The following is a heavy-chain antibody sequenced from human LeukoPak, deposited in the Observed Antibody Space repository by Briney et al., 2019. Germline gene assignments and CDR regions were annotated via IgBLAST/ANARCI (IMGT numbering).Heavy chain of an antibody. Sequence: SETLSLTCTASGDSISSYFWSWIRQPPGKGLEWIGYMSDSGSSNYNPSLKSRVTLSVDTSKDQFSLKLSSVTPADTAVYYCGRGYCTGGTCYPIDNWGQGTLVTVSS. D-gene: IGHD2-15*01. CDR3: GRGYCTGGTCYPIDN. V-gene: IGHV4-59*01. CDR1: GDSISSYF. CDR2: MSDSGSS. J-gene: IGHJ4*02.